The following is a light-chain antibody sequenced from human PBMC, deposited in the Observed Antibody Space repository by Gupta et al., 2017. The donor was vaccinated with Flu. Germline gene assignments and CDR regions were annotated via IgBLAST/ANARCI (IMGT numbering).Light chain of an antibody. CDR2: EVS. J-gene: IGLJ3*02. CDR1: SSDVGNDKY. CDR3: SSYSTTSTPWV. V-gene: IGLV2-14*01. Sequence: ITISCTGTSSDVGNDKYVSWYQQHPDKAPRLIIYEVSNRPSGVSNRFSGSKSGNTASLTISGFQTDDEADYYCSSYSTTSTPWVFGGGTKLTVL.